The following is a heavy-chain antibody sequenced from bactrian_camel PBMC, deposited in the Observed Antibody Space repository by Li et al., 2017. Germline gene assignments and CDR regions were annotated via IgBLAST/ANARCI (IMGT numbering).Heavy chain of an antibody. J-gene: IGHJ4*01. V-gene: IGHV3S1*01. D-gene: IGHD7*01. Sequence: HVQLVESGGGSVQPGGALRLSCAVSKYTIGTYCMGWFRQAPGKEREGVAAIDDTGSTNYADSVKGRFSISVDDDINTLYLQMNNLKPEDTAKYFCAAYGYCTGGYLEADQFAYWGQGTQVTVS. CDR2: IDDTGST. CDR1: KYTIGTYC. CDR3: AAYGYCTGGYLEADQFAY.